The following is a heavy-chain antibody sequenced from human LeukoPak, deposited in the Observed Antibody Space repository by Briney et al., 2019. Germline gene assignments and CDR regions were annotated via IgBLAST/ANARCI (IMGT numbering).Heavy chain of an antibody. J-gene: IGHJ3*02. CDR1: GFTFSSYA. V-gene: IGHV3-23*01. CDR2: ISGSGGST. Sequence: GGSLRLSCAASGFTFSSYAMSWVRHAPGEGLEWVSAISGSGGSTYYADAVKGRFTISRDNSKNTLYLQMNSLRAEDTAVYYCAKTTHYDILTGGAFDIWGQGTMVTVSS. CDR3: AKTTHYDILTGGAFDI. D-gene: IGHD3-9*01.